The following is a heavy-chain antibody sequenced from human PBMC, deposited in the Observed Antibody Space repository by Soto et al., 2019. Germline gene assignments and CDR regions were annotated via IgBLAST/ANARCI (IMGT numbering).Heavy chain of an antibody. CDR1: GFTFSSYS. V-gene: IGHV3-48*01. Sequence: GGSLRLSCAASGFTFSSYSMNWVRQAPGKGLEWVSYISSSSSTIYYADSVKGRFTISRDNAKNSLYLQMNSLRAEDTAVYYCAKVMDYDILTGSEGYMDVWGKGTTVTVSS. J-gene: IGHJ6*03. CDR2: ISSSSSTI. CDR3: AKVMDYDILTGSEGYMDV. D-gene: IGHD3-9*01.